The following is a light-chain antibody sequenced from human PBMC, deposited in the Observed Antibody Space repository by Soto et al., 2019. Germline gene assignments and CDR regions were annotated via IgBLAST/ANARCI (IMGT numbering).Light chain of an antibody. V-gene: IGKV3-20*01. Sequence: EIVLTQSPGTLSLSPGERATLSCRASQSVSSSYLAWYQQKPGQAPRLLIYGASSRATGIPDRCSGSGSGTDFTLTISRLDPEDFAVYYCQQYGSSPLTFGGGTKVDIK. CDR3: QQYGSSPLT. CDR1: QSVSSSY. CDR2: GAS. J-gene: IGKJ4*01.